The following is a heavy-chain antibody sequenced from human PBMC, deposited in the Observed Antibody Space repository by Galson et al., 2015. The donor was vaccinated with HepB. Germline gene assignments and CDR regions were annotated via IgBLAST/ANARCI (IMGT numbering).Heavy chain of an antibody. Sequence: KVSCKASGYTFTNYAFGWVRQMPGKGLEWMGIIYPGDSDTRYSPSFQGQVTISADKSISTAYLQWSSLKASDTAMYYCARPGYSYGYFDYWGQGTLVTVSS. D-gene: IGHD5-18*01. CDR2: IYPGDSDT. V-gene: IGHV5-51*01. J-gene: IGHJ4*02. CDR3: ARPGYSYGYFDY. CDR1: GYTFTNYA.